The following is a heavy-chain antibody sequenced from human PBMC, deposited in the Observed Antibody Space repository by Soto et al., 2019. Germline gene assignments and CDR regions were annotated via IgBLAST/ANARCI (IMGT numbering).Heavy chain of an antibody. CDR1: GITFSSYG. CDR2: ISYDGSNK. D-gene: IGHD6-13*01. Sequence: GGSLILSCATSGITFSSYGMHWVRQAPGKGLEWVAVISYDGSNKYYADSVKGRFTISRDNSKNTLYLQMNSLRAEDTAVYYCAKDRGSSWQPYYYYGMDVWGQGTTVTVSS. CDR3: AKDRGSSWQPYYYYGMDV. V-gene: IGHV3-30*18. J-gene: IGHJ6*02.